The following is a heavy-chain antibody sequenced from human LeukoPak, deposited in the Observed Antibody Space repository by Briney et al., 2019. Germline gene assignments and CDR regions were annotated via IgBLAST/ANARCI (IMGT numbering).Heavy chain of an antibody. D-gene: IGHD5-18*01. CDR1: GGSIRSSSYY. J-gene: IGHJ4*02. CDR2: IFYSGTT. CDR3: ARGRALGYSYGYGGDFDY. Sequence: PSETLSLTCTVSGGSIRSSSYYWGWIRQPPGKGLEWIGIIFYSGTTYYNPSLKSRVTISVDTSKNQFSLKLSSVTAADTAVYYCARGRALGYSYGYGGDFDYWGQGTLVTVSS. V-gene: IGHV4-39*07.